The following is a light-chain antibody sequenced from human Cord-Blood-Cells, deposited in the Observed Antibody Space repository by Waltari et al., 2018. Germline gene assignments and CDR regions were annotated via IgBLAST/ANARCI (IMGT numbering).Light chain of an antibody. CDR1: QSVSSN. Sequence: EIVMTQSPATLSVSPGERAPLACRASQSVSSNLAWYQQKPGQAPRLLIYGVSTRATGIPARFSGSGSGTEFTLTISSLQSEDFAVYYCQQYNNWPRTFGQGTKVEIK. CDR2: GVS. V-gene: IGKV3-15*01. CDR3: QQYNNWPRT. J-gene: IGKJ1*01.